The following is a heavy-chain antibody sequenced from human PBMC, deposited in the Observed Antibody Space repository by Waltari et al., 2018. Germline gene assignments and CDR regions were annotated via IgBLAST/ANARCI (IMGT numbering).Heavy chain of an antibody. CDR1: GFAFSSYW. Sequence: EVQLVESGGGLVQPGGSLRLSCAASGFAFSSYWMHWVRQAPGKGLVWGARVDRGGSGMIYADSVKGRFTISRDNAKNTLHLQMNSLRVEDTAVYYCARVKFLEWLPQPAVLDYWGQGSLVIVSS. D-gene: IGHD3-3*01. V-gene: IGHV3-74*01. J-gene: IGHJ4*02. CDR2: VDRGGSGM. CDR3: ARVKFLEWLPQPAVLDY.